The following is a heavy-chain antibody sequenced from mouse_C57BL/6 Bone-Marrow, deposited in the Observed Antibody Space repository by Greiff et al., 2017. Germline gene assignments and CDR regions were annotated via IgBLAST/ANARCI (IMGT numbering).Heavy chain of an antibody. CDR1: GFTFSSYA. Sequence: DVMLVESGEGLVKPGGSLKLSCAASGFTFSSYAMSWVRQTPEKRLEWVAYISSGGDYTYYADTVKGRFTISRDNARNTLYLQMSSLKSEDTAMYYCTRNGVTSAWFAYWGQGTLVTVSA. CDR2: ISSGGDYT. CDR3: TRNGVTSAWFAY. J-gene: IGHJ3*01. D-gene: IGHD2-13*01. V-gene: IGHV5-9-1*02.